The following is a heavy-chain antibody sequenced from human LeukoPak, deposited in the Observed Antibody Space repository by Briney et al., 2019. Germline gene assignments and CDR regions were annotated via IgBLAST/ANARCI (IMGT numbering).Heavy chain of an antibody. CDR1: GGSFSGYY. J-gene: IGHJ4*02. V-gene: IGHV4-34*01. D-gene: IGHD3-10*01. CDR3: AISGLGFGEFRGLDY. Sequence: PSETPSLTCAVYGGSFSGYYWSWIRQPPGKGLEWIGEINHSGSTNYNPSLKSRVTISVDTSKNQFSLKLSSVTAADTAVYYCAISGLGFGEFRGLDYWGQGTLVTVSS. CDR2: INHSGST.